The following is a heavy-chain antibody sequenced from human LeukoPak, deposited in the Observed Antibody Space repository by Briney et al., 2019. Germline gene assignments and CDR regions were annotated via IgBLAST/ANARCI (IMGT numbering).Heavy chain of an antibody. D-gene: IGHD5-18*01. CDR2: IKQGGSET. CDR3: ARGVLYSTDAFDI. Sequence: TGGSLRLSCAVSGLTFSSYCMTWVRQAPGKGLEWVANIKQGGSETYYVDSVKGRFAISRDIAKNSLYLQMNSLRAEDTAVYYCARGVLYSTDAFDIWGQGTMVIVSS. V-gene: IGHV3-7*01. J-gene: IGHJ3*02. CDR1: GLTFSSYC.